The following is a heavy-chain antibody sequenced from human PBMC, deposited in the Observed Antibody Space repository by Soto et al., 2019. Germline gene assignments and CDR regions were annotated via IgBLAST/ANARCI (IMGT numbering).Heavy chain of an antibody. Sequence: GGSLRLSCAASGFTFDDYAMHWVRQAPGKGLEWVSGISWNSGSIGYADSVKGRFTISRDNAKNSLYLQMNSLRAEDTALYYCAKDLGYCSGGSCYSGSVGSWGQGTLVTVSS. CDR1: GFTFDDYA. CDR3: AKDLGYCSGGSCYSGSVGS. J-gene: IGHJ4*02. D-gene: IGHD2-15*01. CDR2: ISWNSGSI. V-gene: IGHV3-9*01.